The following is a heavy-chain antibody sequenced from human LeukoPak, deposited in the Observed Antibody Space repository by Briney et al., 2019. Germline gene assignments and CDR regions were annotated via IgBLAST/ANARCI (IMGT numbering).Heavy chain of an antibody. Sequence: GGSLRLSCAASGFTFSNAWMNWVRQAPGKGLEWVSSISSSSSYIYYADSVKGRFTISRDNAKNSLYLQMNSLRAEDTAVYYCARQDIVVVPAAIEGHFDYWGQGTLVTVSS. D-gene: IGHD2-2*02. CDR2: ISSSSSYI. CDR3: ARQDIVVVPAAIEGHFDY. V-gene: IGHV3-21*01. CDR1: GFTFSNAW. J-gene: IGHJ4*02.